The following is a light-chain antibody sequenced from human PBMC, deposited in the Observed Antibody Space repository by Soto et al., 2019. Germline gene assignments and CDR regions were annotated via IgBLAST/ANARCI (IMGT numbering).Light chain of an antibody. Sequence: DFHITQSPSSLSASVGDTVTITCRASQNIDMYLNWYQQKPGKAPRVLISGASNLQSGVPSRFSGSGSGTDFTLTISSLQSEDFASYFCQHTFNSPPWTFGQGTKVDIK. CDR1: QNIDMY. CDR2: GAS. J-gene: IGKJ1*01. V-gene: IGKV1-39*01. CDR3: QHTFNSPPWT.